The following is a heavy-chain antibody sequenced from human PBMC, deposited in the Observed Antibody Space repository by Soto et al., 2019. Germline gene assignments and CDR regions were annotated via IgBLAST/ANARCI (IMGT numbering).Heavy chain of an antibody. J-gene: IGHJ4*02. V-gene: IGHV3-33*01. D-gene: IGHD3-10*01. CDR3: ARDPQGKRFGLDY. CDR1: GFTFSSYG. Sequence: GGSLRLSCAASGFTFSSYGMHWVRQAPGKGLEWVAVIWYDGSNKYYADSVKGRFTISRDNSKNTLYLQMNSLRAEDTAVYYCARDPQGKRFGLDYWGQGTLVTVSS. CDR2: IWYDGSNK.